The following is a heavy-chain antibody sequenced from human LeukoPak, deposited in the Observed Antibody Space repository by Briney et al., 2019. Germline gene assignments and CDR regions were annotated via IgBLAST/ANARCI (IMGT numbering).Heavy chain of an antibody. CDR1: GYSFTSYW. J-gene: IGHJ3*02. CDR2: IYPGDSDT. V-gene: IGHV5-51*01. Sequence: GESLKISCKGSGYSFTSYWIGWVRQMPGKGLEWMGIIYPGDSDTRYSPSFQGQVTISADKSISTAYLQWSSLKASDTAMYYCARPIVQVGANPSGDAFDIWGQGTMVTVSS. D-gene: IGHD1-26*01. CDR3: ARPIVQVGANPSGDAFDI.